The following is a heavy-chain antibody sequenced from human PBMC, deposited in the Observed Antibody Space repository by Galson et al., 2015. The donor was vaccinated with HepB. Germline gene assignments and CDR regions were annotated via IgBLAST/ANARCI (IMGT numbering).Heavy chain of an antibody. CDR1: GFTFSSYS. J-gene: IGHJ4*02. V-gene: IGHV3-21*01. CDR2: ISSSSSYI. Sequence: SLRLSCAASGFTFSSYSMNWVRQAPGKGLEWVSSISSSSSYIYYADSVKGRFTISRDNAKNSLYLQMNSLRAEDTAVYYCARAQYSGSYSPTLDYWGQGTLVTVSS. D-gene: IGHD1-26*01. CDR3: ARAQYSGSYSPTLDY.